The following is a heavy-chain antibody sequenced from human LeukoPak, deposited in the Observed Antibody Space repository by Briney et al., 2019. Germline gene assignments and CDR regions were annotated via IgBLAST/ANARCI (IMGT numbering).Heavy chain of an antibody. Sequence: GGSLRLSCATSGFSFDDHGMSWVRQAPGKGLEWVSGINWNGGGTSYVDSVKGRFTISRDKAKKSLHLQMNSLRAEDTALYYCARVGHPWRLGAHYMDVWGQGTTVTVSS. D-gene: IGHD4/OR15-4a*01. CDR1: GFSFDDHG. J-gene: IGHJ6*03. CDR3: ARVGHPWRLGAHYMDV. V-gene: IGHV3-20*04. CDR2: INWNGGGT.